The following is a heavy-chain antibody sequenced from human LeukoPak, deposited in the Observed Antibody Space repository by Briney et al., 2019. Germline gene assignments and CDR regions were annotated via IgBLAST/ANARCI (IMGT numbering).Heavy chain of an antibody. CDR3: ATELVGAKYFQH. CDR2: FDPEDGET. CDR1: GYTFTSYG. D-gene: IGHD1-26*01. V-gene: IGHV1-24*01. Sequence: ASVKVSCKASGYTFTSYGISWVRQAPGKGLEWMGGFDPEDGETIYAQKFQGRVTMTEDTSTDTAYMELSSLRSEDTAVYYCATELVGAKYFQHWGQGTLVTVSS. J-gene: IGHJ1*01.